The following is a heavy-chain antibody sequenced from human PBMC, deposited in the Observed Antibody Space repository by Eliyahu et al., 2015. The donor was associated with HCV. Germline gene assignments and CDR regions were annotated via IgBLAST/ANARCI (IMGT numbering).Heavy chain of an antibody. CDR2: IPYSGST. J-gene: IGHJ5*02. Sequence: QVQLQESGPGLVKPSETLSLTCTVPGGSITTYYWSWIRQPPGKGXEWIGYIPYSGSTNYNPSLKSRVTISVDTSKNQFSLNLTSVTAADTAVYYCASGGGGIAVAGTGGWFDPWGQGTLVTVSS. CDR3: ASGGGGIAVAGTGGWFDP. D-gene: IGHD6-19*01. V-gene: IGHV4-59*01. CDR1: GGSITTYY.